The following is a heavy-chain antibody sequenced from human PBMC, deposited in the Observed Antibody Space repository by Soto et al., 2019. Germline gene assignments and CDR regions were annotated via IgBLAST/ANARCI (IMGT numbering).Heavy chain of an antibody. CDR3: ARESSKYTGFDP. Sequence: GGRLGRYCGASGFTFSNYSMNWVRQAPGKGLEWVSYISSSSSTIYYADSVKGRFTISRDNAKNSLYLQMNSLRDEDTAVYYCARESSKYTGFDPWGQGTLVSVSS. V-gene: IGHV3-48*02. CDR2: ISSSSSTI. CDR1: GFTFSNYS. D-gene: IGHD6-13*01. J-gene: IGHJ5*02.